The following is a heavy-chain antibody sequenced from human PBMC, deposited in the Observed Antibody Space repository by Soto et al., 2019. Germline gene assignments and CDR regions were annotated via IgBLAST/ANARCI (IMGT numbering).Heavy chain of an antibody. Sequence: QLQLQESGPGLVKPSETLSLICTVSGESISISSYYWGWIRQPPVTGLEWIGSIYSSGSTYSNPSLKRLFTISVDTTMNQFSLKLSSVTAADTALYACARHHQLQYFDLWGRVTLVTVSS. J-gene: IGHJ2*01. CDR3: ARHHQLQYFDL. CDR1: GESISISSYY. D-gene: IGHD1-7*01. V-gene: IGHV4-39*01. CDR2: IYSSGST.